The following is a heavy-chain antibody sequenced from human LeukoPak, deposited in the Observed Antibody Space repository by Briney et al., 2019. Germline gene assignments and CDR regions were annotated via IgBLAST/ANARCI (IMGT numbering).Heavy chain of an antibody. CDR2: ISSSGSTI. CDR1: GFTFSSYE. D-gene: IGHD3-22*01. J-gene: IGHJ4*02. Sequence: GGSLRLSCAASGFTFSSYEMNWVRQAPGKGLEWVSYISSSGSTIYYADSVKSRFTISRDNAKNSLYLQMNSLRAEDTAVYYCARDLTTLYNPYYYDSSGYYPVGYGGQGTLVTVSS. CDR3: ARDLTTLYNPYYYDSSGYYPVGY. V-gene: IGHV3-48*03.